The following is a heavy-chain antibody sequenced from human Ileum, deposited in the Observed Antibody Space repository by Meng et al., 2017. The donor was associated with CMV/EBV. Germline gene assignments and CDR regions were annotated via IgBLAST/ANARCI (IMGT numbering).Heavy chain of an antibody. CDR3: ARAGAEVTRSFDL. Sequence: KDFGYMFAIYGVTWVRQAPGQGLEWMGWVSAKNGETNYGQNFQGRVTVTRDTSTDTAYMELRSLRSDDSAVYYCARAGAEVTRSFDLWGQGTLVTVSS. J-gene: IGHJ4*02. CDR1: GYMFAIYG. CDR2: VSAKNGET. V-gene: IGHV1-18*01. D-gene: IGHD2-21*02.